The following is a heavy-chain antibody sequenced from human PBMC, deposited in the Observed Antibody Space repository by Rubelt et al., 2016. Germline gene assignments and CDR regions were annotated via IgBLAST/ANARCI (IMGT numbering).Heavy chain of an antibody. CDR2: ISGSGDTT. Sequence: EVQLVESGGGLVQPGGSLRLSCAASGFTFSSYVMVWVRQPPGKGLEWISGISGSGDTTHYADSVKGRFTISRDNSKNTVYLQMTSLTAEDTATYYCARSPQIVVVTAISLDYWGHGNLVTVSS. D-gene: IGHD2-21*02. V-gene: IGHV3-23*04. CDR1: GFTFSSYV. CDR3: ARSPQIVVVTAISLDY. J-gene: IGHJ4*01.